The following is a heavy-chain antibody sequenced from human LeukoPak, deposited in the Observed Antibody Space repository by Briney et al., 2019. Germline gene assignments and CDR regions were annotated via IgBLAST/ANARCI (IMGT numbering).Heavy chain of an antibody. CDR1: GFTFSSYS. D-gene: IGHD5-24*01. V-gene: IGHV3-21*03. CDR3: ARVPPGGRDGYNLY. CDR2: IGSSSSYI. J-gene: IGHJ4*02. Sequence: GGSLRLXCAASGFTFSSYSMNWVRQAPGKELEWVSSIGSSSSYIYYADSVKGRFTISRDNAKNSLYLQMNSLRAEDTAVYYCARVPPGGRDGYNLYWGQGTLVTVSS.